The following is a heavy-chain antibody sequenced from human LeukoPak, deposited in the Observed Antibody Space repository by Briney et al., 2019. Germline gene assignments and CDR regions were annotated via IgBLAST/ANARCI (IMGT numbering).Heavy chain of an antibody. CDR1: GFTFSSYS. D-gene: IGHD3-22*01. CDR2: ISGGGSST. CDR3: AHTDSYYFDSGMVS. J-gene: IGHJ5*02. V-gene: IGHV3-23*01. Sequence: GGSLRLSCAASGFTFSSYSMNWVRQAPGKGLEWVSVISGGGSSTNYADSVKGRFTISRENSKNTLYLQMNSLRAEDTAVYYCAHTDSYYFDSGMVSWGQGALVTVSS.